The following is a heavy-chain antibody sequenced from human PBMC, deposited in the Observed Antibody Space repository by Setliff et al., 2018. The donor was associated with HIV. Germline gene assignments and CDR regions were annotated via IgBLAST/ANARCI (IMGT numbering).Heavy chain of an antibody. D-gene: IGHD5-18*01. J-gene: IGHJ4*02. V-gene: IGHV3-48*01. Sequence: PGGSLRLSCAASGFTFSSYAKSWVRQAPGKGLEWVSYISSGSSTIYYADSVKGRFTISRDNAKNSLYLQMNSLRAEDTAVYYCARDHGYSYGTIDYWGQGTLVTVSS. CDR3: ARDHGYSYGTIDY. CDR2: ISSGSSTI. CDR1: GFTFSSYA.